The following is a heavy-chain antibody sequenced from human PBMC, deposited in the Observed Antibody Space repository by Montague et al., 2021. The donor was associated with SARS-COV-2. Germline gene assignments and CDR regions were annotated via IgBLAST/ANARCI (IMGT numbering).Heavy chain of an antibody. CDR3: ARDMEKYDILTGESLREGNWFDP. Sequence: SETLSLTCTVSGGSISSYHWSWIRQTPGKGLEWLGHIDYRGTTNYSPSLESRVTIAVDRSKNQISLKLRSVNTADTAVYYCARDMEKYDILTGESLREGNWFDPWGQGTLVTVSS. CDR2: IDYRGTT. J-gene: IGHJ5*02. CDR1: GGSISSYH. V-gene: IGHV4-59*01. D-gene: IGHD3-9*01.